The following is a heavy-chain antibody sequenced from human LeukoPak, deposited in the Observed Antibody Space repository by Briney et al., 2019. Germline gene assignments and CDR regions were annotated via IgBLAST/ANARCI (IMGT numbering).Heavy chain of an antibody. CDR2: IKQDGGEI. J-gene: IGHJ4*02. D-gene: IGHD3-22*01. CDR3: ARDKGDYDTSGSLFVF. CDR1: GFTFSRYW. Sequence: QTGGSLRLSCAASGFTFSRYWMSWVRQVPRKGLEWVVNIKQDGGEIYYVDSVKGRFTISRDNAKSSLYLQMNSLRAGDTAVYYCARDKGDYDTSGSLFVFGGQGTPVTVSS. V-gene: IGHV3-7*03.